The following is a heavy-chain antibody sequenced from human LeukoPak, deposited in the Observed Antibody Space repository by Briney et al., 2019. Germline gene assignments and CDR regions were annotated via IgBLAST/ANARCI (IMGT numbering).Heavy chain of an antibody. CDR1: GFTFSSYW. J-gene: IGHJ5*02. V-gene: IGHV3-7*01. CDR2: IKQDGSEK. D-gene: IGHD3-10*01. CDR3: ARQPKSCAPGIFITGKACWFDP. Sequence: GGSLRLSCAASGFTFSSYWMSWVRQAPGKGLEWVANIKQDGSEKYYVDSVKGRFTISRDNAKNSLYLQMNSLRAEDTAVYYCARQPKSCAPGIFITGKACWFDPWGQGTLVTVSP.